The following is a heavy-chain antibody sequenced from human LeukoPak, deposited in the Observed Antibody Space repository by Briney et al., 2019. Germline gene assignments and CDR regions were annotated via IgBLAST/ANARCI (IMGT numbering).Heavy chain of an antibody. D-gene: IGHD3-22*01. CDR3: TRVILGKYYYDSSGYYFDY. Sequence: GRSLRLSCTASGFTFGDYAMSWVRQAPGKGLEWVGFIRSKAYGGTTEYAASVKGRFTISRDDSKSIAYLQMNSLKTEDTAVYHCTRVILGKYYYDSSGYYFDYWGQGTLVTVSS. CDR2: IRSKAYGGTT. CDR1: GFTFGDYA. V-gene: IGHV3-49*04. J-gene: IGHJ4*02.